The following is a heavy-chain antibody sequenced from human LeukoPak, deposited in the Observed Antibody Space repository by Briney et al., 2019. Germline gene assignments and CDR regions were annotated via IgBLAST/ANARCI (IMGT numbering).Heavy chain of an antibody. Sequence: GGSLRLFCAASGFTFNDYYMSWIRQAPGKGLEWLSYINIGGTNTHYADSVKGRFTISRDNAKKSLYLEMNNLRAEDTAVYYCATDGAGFDTWGQGVLVTVSS. CDR1: GFTFNDYY. V-gene: IGHV3-11*01. J-gene: IGHJ5*02. CDR2: INIGGTNT. CDR3: ATDGAGFDT.